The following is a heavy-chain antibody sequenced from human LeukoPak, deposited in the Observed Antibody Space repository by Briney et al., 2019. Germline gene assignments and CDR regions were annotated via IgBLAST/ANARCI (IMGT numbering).Heavy chain of an antibody. V-gene: IGHV3-48*03. CDR1: GFAFSSYE. CDR2: ISSSGSTI. D-gene: IGHD3-10*02. J-gene: IGHJ4*02. CDR3: ARDLFGAGDY. Sequence: GGSLRLSCAASGFAFSSYEMNWVRQAPGKGLEWVSYISSSGSTIYYADSVKGRFTISRDNAKNSLYLQMNSLRAEDTGVYYCARDLFGAGDYWGQGTLVTVSS.